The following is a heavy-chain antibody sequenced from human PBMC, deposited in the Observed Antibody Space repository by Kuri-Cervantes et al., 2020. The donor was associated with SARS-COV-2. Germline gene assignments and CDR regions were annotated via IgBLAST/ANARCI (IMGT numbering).Heavy chain of an antibody. V-gene: IGHV3-49*04. CDR2: IRSKAYGGTT. Sequence: GGSLRLSCTASGFTFGDYAMSWVRRAPGKGLEWVGFIRSKAYGGTTEYAASVKGRFTISRDDSKSIAYLQMNSLKTEDTAVYYCTRYDFWSATHFDYWGQGTLVTVSS. D-gene: IGHD3-3*01. J-gene: IGHJ4*02. CDR1: GFTFGDYA. CDR3: TRYDFWSATHFDY.